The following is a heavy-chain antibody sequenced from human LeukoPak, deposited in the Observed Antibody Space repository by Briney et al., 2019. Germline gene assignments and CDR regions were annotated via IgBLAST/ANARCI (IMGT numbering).Heavy chain of an antibody. V-gene: IGHV3-23*01. CDR3: AKDLRKDGIWDIDY. Sequence: PGGSLRLSCAASGFTFSTYTMNWVRQAPGKGLEWVSRIYGSGGASFYADSVKGRFTISRDNSQNTVFLQMDSLRDEDTALYYCAKDLRKDGIWDIDYWGQGTLVTVSS. CDR1: GFTFSTYT. D-gene: IGHD1-14*01. J-gene: IGHJ4*02. CDR2: IYGSGGAS.